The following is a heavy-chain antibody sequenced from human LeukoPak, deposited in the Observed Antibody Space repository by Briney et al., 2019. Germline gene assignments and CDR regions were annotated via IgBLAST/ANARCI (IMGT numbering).Heavy chain of an antibody. D-gene: IGHD3-22*01. CDR2: MNPNSGNT. CDR1: GYTFTSYD. CDR3: ARTLYDSSGYHGLRRAFDI. Sequence: ASVKVSCKASGYTFTSYDINWVRQATGQGLEWMGWMNPNSGNTGYAQKFQGRVTMTRNTSISTAYMELSSLRSEDTAVYYCARTLYDSSGYHGLRRAFDIWGQGTMVTVSS. V-gene: IGHV1-8*01. J-gene: IGHJ3*02.